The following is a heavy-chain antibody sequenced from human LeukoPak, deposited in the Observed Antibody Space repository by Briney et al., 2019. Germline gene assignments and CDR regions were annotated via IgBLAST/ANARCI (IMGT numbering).Heavy chain of an antibody. CDR2: ITSNIYT. CDR3: ARERDTSMVALDS. D-gene: IGHD5-18*01. Sequence: PGGSLRLSCAASGFTFSSYSLNWVRQAPGKGLEWVSCITSNIYTYYADSVRGRFTNSRDKSQISVYLVMNSLRAEDTAVYYCARERDTSMVALDSWGQGTLVTVSS. V-gene: IGHV3-21*06. J-gene: IGHJ4*02. CDR1: GFTFSSYS.